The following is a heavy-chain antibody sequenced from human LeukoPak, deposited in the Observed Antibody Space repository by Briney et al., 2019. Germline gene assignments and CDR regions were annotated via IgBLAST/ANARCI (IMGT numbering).Heavy chain of an antibody. J-gene: IGHJ6*03. V-gene: IGHV4-38-2*02. CDR3: ALVYGSGSYWTGGKYYYYMDV. CDR2: IYYSGST. CDR1: GYSISSGYY. Sequence: SETLSLTCTVSGYSISSGYYWGWIRQPPGKGLEGIGSIYYSGSTYYNPSLKSRVTISVDTSKNQFSLKLSSVTAADTAVYYCALVYGSGSYWTGGKYYYYMDVWGKGTTVTVSS. D-gene: IGHD3-10*01.